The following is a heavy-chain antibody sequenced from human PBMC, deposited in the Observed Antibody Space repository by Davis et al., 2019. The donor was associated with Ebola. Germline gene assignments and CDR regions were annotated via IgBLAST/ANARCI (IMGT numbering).Heavy chain of an antibody. CDR3: ARDGKRSYCTANMCWHSFDN. Sequence: AASVKVSCKTSGYTFTSYGISWVRQAPGQGLEWMGGIIPIFGTANYAQNFQGRVTITADDSTSTAYMELSSLRSEDTAVYYCARDGKRSYCTANMCWHSFDNWGQGTLVTVSS. V-gene: IGHV1-69*13. J-gene: IGHJ4*02. CDR2: IIPIFGTA. CDR1: GYTFTSYG. D-gene: IGHD2-8*02.